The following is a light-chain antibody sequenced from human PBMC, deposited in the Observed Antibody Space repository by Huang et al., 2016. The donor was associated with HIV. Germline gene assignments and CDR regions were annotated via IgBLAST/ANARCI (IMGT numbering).Light chain of an antibody. V-gene: IGKV1-13*02. J-gene: IGKJ5*01. Sequence: QLTQSPPSLSASVGDTIIISCRASQDIGTSLAWYQQKTGRAPKLLISGASTLQTGVPSRFSGDSAGTFFTLFITGLQPEDFATYYYQQLHTYPITFGQGTRLDIK. CDR2: GAS. CDR1: QDIGTS. CDR3: QQLHTYPIT.